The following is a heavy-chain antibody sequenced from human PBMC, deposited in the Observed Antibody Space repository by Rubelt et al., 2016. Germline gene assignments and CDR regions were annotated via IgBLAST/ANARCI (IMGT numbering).Heavy chain of an antibody. J-gene: IGHJ4*02. D-gene: IGHD3-22*01. CDR3: ARVRITMIVVARGYFDY. CDR2: IYHSGST. Sequence: QVQLQESGPGLVKPSETLSLTCTVSGYSISSGYYWGWIRQPPGKGLEWIGSIYHSGSTYYNPSLKSRVSISVDTSKNQFSLKLSSVTAADTAVYYCARVRITMIVVARGYFDYWGQGTLVTVSS. CDR1: GYSISSGYY. V-gene: IGHV4-38-2*02.